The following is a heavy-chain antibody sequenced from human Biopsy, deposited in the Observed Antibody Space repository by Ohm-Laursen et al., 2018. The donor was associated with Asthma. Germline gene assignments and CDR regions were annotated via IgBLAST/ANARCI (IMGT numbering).Heavy chain of an antibody. J-gene: IGHJ4*02. V-gene: IGHV1-69*13. CDR2: INSVFGTT. D-gene: IGHD2-2*01. CDR3: ARKAGSCISRTCYSLDF. CDR1: GGTFNTYV. Sequence: ASVKVSCKSLGGTFNTYVIGWARQAPGQGLEWMGGINSVFGTTTYPQKLQDRVTITADDSTSTVYMELSSLRSEDTAVYYCARKAGSCISRTCYSLDFWGQGTLVTASS.